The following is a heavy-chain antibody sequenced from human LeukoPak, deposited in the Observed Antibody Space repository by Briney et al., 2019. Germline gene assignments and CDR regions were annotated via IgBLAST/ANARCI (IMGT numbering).Heavy chain of an antibody. V-gene: IGHV1-69*02. CDR1: GGTFSSYT. J-gene: IGHJ6*04. CDR2: IIPILGIA. CDR3: ARVGPSPYYDFWSGILDV. Sequence: SVKVSCKASGGTFSSYTISWVRQAPGQGLEWMGRIIPILGIANYAQKFQGRVTIIADKSTSTAYMELSSLRSEDTAVYYCARVGPSPYYDFWSGILDVWGKGTTVTVSS. D-gene: IGHD3-3*01.